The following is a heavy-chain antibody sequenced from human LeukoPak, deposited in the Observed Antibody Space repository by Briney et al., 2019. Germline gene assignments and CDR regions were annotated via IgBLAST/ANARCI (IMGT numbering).Heavy chain of an antibody. CDR3: ARQEGRAVAEDFDY. Sequence: SETLSLTCTVSGGSISSSSYYWNWIRQPPGKALEWIGSIYYSGNINYNPSLTSRVTISIDTSKNQFSLNLSSVTAADTAVYYCARQEGRAVAEDFDYWGQGTLVTVSS. D-gene: IGHD6-19*01. CDR2: IYYSGNI. J-gene: IGHJ4*02. V-gene: IGHV4-61*05. CDR1: GGSISSSSYY.